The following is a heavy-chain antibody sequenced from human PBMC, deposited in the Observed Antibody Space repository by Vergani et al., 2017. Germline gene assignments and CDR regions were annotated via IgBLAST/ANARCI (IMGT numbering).Heavy chain of an antibody. J-gene: IGHJ4*02. Sequence: QVQVVQSGAEVKKSGASVKVSCKTSEYTFSNYYMHWVRQAPGQWLEWMGIINPSGGHTNYAQKFQGRVTMTRDTSTSTVYMELSSLRSEDTAIYYCARGDYGILTGYRYWGQGTLVTVSA. V-gene: IGHV1-46*03. D-gene: IGHD3-9*01. CDR2: INPSGGHT. CDR3: ARGDYGILTGYRY. CDR1: EYTFSNYY.